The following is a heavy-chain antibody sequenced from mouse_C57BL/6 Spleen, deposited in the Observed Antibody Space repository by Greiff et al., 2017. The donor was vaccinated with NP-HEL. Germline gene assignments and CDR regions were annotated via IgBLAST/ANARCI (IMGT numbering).Heavy chain of an antibody. V-gene: IGHV1-81*01. J-gene: IGHJ2*01. Sequence: VQRVESGAELARPGASVKLSCKASGYTFTSYGISWVKQRTGQGLEWIGEIYPRSGNTYYNEKFKGKATLTADKSSSTAYMELRSLTSEDSAVYFCARQDYGPNYWGQGTTLTVSS. CDR1: GYTFTSYG. D-gene: IGHD1-1*01. CDR3: ARQDYGPNY. CDR2: IYPRSGNT.